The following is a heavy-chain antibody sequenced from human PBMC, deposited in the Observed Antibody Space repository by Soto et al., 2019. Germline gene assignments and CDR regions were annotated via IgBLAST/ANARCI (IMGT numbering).Heavy chain of an antibody. V-gene: IGHV3-23*01. Sequence: GGSLRLSCAASGFSLTSYHMTWVRQAPGKGLEWVSTISDTGTDTYYADSVKGRFSISRDIADNTLFLQMNSLRAEDTAVYYCAKDNLLEGCMGVWGQGATVTVSS. CDR2: ISDTGTDT. D-gene: IGHD2-15*01. CDR1: GFSLTSYH. J-gene: IGHJ6*02. CDR3: AKDNLLEGCMGV.